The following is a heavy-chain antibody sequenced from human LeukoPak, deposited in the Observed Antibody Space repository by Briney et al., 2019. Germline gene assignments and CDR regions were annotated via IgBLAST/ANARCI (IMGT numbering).Heavy chain of an antibody. Sequence: GGSLRLSCAASGFRLGGYWMSWVRQAPGKRPEWVASIYQDGSVELYVDSVKGRFTISRDNAKNALYLQLNSLRAEDTAVYYCARDMRPDHDSGSYSQFDHWGQGILVTVSS. CDR2: IYQDGSVE. V-gene: IGHV3-7*01. D-gene: IGHD3-10*01. CDR1: GFRLGGYW. J-gene: IGHJ4*02. CDR3: ARDMRPDHDSGSYSQFDH.